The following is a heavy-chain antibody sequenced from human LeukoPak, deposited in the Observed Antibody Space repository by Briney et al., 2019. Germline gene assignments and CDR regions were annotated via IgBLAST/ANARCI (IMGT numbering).Heavy chain of an antibody. CDR3: AKDYARYSGSYSDY. CDR2: SSGNFDSI. D-gene: IGHD1-26*01. J-gene: IGHJ4*02. CDR1: GFPFRSYA. V-gene: IGHV3-23*01. Sequence: PGGSLRLSCAASGFPFRSYAMTWVRQAPGKGLEWVAGSSGNFDSISYADSVKGRFTISRDNSKNTLYLQMNSLRAEDTAIYYCAKDYARYSGSYSDYWGQGTLVTVSS.